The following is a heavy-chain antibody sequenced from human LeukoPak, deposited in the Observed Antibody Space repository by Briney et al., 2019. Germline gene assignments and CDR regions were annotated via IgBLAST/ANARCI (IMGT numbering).Heavy chain of an antibody. CDR1: GYTFTSHG. CDR3: ARDRDIVVVVADRPDSYFDY. CDR2: ISDYNGNT. V-gene: IGHV1-18*01. J-gene: IGHJ4*02. Sequence: ASVQASCNASGYTFTSHGISWVRQAPGQGLEWMGWISDYNGNTNYPQKLQGRVTMTTDTSTSTAYMELRSLRSDDTAAYYCARDRDIVVVVADRPDSYFDYWGQGTLVTVSS. D-gene: IGHD2-15*01.